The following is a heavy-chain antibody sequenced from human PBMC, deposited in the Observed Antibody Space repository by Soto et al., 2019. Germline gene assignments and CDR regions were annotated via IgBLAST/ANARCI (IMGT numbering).Heavy chain of an antibody. D-gene: IGHD2-15*01. CDR2: ISAYNGNT. CDR1: GYTFTSYG. V-gene: IGHV1-18*01. J-gene: IGHJ4*02. CDR3: ARATYCSGGSCYPGYFDY. Sequence: ASVKVSCKASGYTFTSYGISWVRQAPGQGLEWMGWISAYNGNTNYAQKLQGRVTMTTDTSTSTAYMELRSLRSDDTAVYYCARATYCSGGSCYPGYFDYWGQGTLVTVSS.